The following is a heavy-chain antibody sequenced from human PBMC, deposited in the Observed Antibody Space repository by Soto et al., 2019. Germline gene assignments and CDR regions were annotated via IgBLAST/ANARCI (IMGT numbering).Heavy chain of an antibody. CDR3: ARDYTVYYSGFHS. V-gene: IGHV1-69*08. CDR2: VIPFLSIA. D-gene: IGHD5-12*01. Sequence: QVHLVQSGAEVKKPGSSVKVSCKTSGGTFSSYTISWVRQAPGQGLEWMGRVIPFLSIANYAQKFLGRVKIAADNSTSTAYMELSSLRSADTAVYYCARDYTVYYSGFHSWGQGTLVTVSS. CDR1: GGTFSSYT. J-gene: IGHJ5*02.